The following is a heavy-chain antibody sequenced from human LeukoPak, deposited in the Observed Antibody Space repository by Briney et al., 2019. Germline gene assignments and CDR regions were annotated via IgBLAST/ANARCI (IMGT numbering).Heavy chain of an antibody. CDR1: GGSISSYY. CDR2: IYYSGST. D-gene: IGHD5-12*01. V-gene: IGHV4-59*01. CDR3: ARDSGYDYFHYYYYMDV. Sequence: SETLSLTCTVSGGSISSYYWSWIRQPPGKGLEWIGYIYYSGSTNYNPSLKSRVTISVDTSKNQFSLKLSSVTAADTAVYYCARDSGYDYFHYYYYMDVWGKGTTVTISS. J-gene: IGHJ6*03.